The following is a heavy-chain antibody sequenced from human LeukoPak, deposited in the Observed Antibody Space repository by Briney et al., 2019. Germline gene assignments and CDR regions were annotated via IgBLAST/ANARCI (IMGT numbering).Heavy chain of an antibody. V-gene: IGHV1-69*04. CDR2: IIPILGIA. Sequence: ASVKVSCKASGGTFSSYAISWVRQAPGQGLEWMGRIIPILGIANYAQKFQGRVTITADKSTSTAYMELSSLRSEDTAVYYCASQTIFGVVIPFDCWGQGTLVTVSS. D-gene: IGHD3-3*01. CDR1: GGTFSSYA. J-gene: IGHJ4*02. CDR3: ASQTIFGVVIPFDC.